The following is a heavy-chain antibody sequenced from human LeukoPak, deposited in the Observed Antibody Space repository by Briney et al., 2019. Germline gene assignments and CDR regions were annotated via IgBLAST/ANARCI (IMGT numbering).Heavy chain of an antibody. CDR2: IFYSGST. V-gene: IGHV4-39*07. D-gene: IGHD5-18*01. CDR3: ARGDTAMAHDY. Sequence: SETLSLTCTVSGGSISTSNYYWGWIRQPPGKGLEWIGNIFYSGSTNYNPSLKSRVTISVETSKNQFSLKLKSVTAADTAVYYCARGDTAMAHDYWGQGTLVTVSS. J-gene: IGHJ4*02. CDR1: GGSISTSNYY.